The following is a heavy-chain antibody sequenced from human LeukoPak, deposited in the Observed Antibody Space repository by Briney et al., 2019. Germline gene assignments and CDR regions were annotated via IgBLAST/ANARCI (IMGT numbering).Heavy chain of an antibody. CDR2: ISGSGGST. CDR3: AKDMKRLRYFDWWDAFDI. Sequence: GGSLRLSCAASGFTFSSYAMSWVRQAPGKGLEWVSAISGSGGSTYYADSVKGRFTISRDNSKNTLYLQMNSLGAEDTAVYYCAKDMKRLRYFDWWDAFDIWGQGTMVTVSS. CDR1: GFTFSSYA. D-gene: IGHD3-9*01. J-gene: IGHJ3*02. V-gene: IGHV3-23*01.